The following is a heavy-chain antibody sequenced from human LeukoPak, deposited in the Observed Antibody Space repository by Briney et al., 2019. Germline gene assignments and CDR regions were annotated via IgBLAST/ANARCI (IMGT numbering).Heavy chain of an antibody. Sequence: PGESLKISCKGSGYSFTSYWIGWVRQMPGKGLEWMGIIYPGDSDTRYSPSFQGQVTISADKSISTAYLQWSSLKASDTAMYYCARVGIYYYDSSGYYPFDYWGQGTLVTVSS. D-gene: IGHD3-22*01. CDR2: IYPGDSDT. V-gene: IGHV5-51*01. CDR1: GYSFTSYW. J-gene: IGHJ4*02. CDR3: ARVGIYYYDSSGYYPFDY.